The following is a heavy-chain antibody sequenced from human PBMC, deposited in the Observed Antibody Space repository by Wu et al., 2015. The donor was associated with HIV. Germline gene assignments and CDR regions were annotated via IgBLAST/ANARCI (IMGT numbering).Heavy chain of an antibody. CDR3: ARKPNITMFLTSYPQRFIMDV. CDR2: ITGYNGDT. D-gene: IGHD3-9*01. Sequence: QVHLVQSGPEVKRSGASVKVSCKTSGYTFKNYDISWVRQAPGQGLEWMGKITGYNGDTNYEQKFQGRVNMTTDTSTSTAYMELRTLRSDDTAVYYCARKPNITMFLTSYPQRFIMDVWGQGTTVSVSS. CDR1: GYTFKNYD. J-gene: IGHJ6*02. V-gene: IGHV1-18*01.